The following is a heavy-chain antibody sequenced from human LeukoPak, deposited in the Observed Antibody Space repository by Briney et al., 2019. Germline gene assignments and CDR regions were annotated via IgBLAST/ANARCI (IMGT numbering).Heavy chain of an antibody. CDR3: ARDPGIAAADPY. J-gene: IGHJ4*02. Sequence: GGSLRLSCAASGFTFSSYSMNWVRQAPGKGLEWVSSISSSSSYIYCADSVKGRFTISRDNAKNSLYLQMNSLRAEDTAVYYCARDPGIAAADPYWGQGTLVTVSS. CDR1: GFTFSSYS. D-gene: IGHD6-13*01. CDR2: ISSSSSYI. V-gene: IGHV3-21*01.